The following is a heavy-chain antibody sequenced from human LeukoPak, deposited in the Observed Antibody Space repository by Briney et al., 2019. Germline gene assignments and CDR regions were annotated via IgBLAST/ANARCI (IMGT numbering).Heavy chain of an antibody. CDR1: GFTFSSYA. J-gene: IGHJ4*02. Sequence: QPGGSLSLSCAASGFTFSSYAMGWVRPAPGKGLEWVSGISGSGGSTYYPDSVKGRFTISRDNPKNTLYLQMNSLRAEDTAVYYCAKWVSFDWFPIDYWGQGTLVSVSS. D-gene: IGHD3-9*01. CDR3: AKWVSFDWFPIDY. V-gene: IGHV3-23*01. CDR2: ISGSGGST.